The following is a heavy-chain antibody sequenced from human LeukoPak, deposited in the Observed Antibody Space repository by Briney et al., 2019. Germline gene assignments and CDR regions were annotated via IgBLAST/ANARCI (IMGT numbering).Heavy chain of an antibody. CDR1: GFTFSSYA. CDR2: ISYDGSNK. Sequence: PGGSLRLSCAASGFTFSSYAMHWVRQAPGKGLEWAAVISYDGSNKYYADSVKGRFTISRDNSKNTLYLQMNSLRAEDTAVYYCARDQLLGPVDKWGSWYWGQGTLVTVSS. J-gene: IGHJ4*02. V-gene: IGHV3-30-3*01. CDR3: ARDQLLGPVDKWGSWY. D-gene: IGHD3-16*01.